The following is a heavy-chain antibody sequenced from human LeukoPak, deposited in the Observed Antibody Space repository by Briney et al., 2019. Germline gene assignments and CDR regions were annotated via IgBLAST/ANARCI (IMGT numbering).Heavy chain of an antibody. J-gene: IGHJ4*02. V-gene: IGHV3-7*01. CDR3: ARPGGYTYGFFDY. D-gene: IGHD5-18*01. CDR2: INQDTSEK. Sequence: GRSLRLSCATSGFTFSSYWMSWVRQAPGKGLEWVAHINQDTSEKYYVDSVKGRFTISRDNAKNSLYLQMNSLRVEDTAVYYCARPGGYTYGFFDYWGQGTLVTVSS. CDR1: GFTFSSYW.